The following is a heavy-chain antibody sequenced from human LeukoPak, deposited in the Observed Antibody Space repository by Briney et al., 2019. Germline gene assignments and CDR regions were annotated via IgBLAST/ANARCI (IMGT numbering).Heavy chain of an antibody. CDR3: AREGVGRYNWFDP. J-gene: IGHJ5*02. CDR1: GFTVSSNY. CDR2: IYSGGST. V-gene: IGHV3-53*01. Sequence: GGSLRLSCAASGFTVSSNYMSWVRQAPGKGLEWVSVIYSGGSTYYADSVKGRFTISRDNSKNTLYLQMNSLRAEDTAVYYCAREGVGRYNWFDPWGQGTLVTVSS. D-gene: IGHD2-15*01.